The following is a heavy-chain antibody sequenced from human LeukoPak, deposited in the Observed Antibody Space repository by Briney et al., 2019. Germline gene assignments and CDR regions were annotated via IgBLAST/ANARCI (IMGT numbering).Heavy chain of an antibody. CDR2: IYYSGST. CDR1: GGSISSSSSY. V-gene: IGHV4-39*01. D-gene: IGHD1-26*01. J-gene: IGHJ4*02. Sequence: SETLSLTCTVSGGSISSSSSYWDWIRQPPGKGLEWIGNIYYSGSTNYNASLKSRVTISVDTSKNQFSLKLSSVTAADTALYYCARRGDGSWYYFDYWGQGTLVTVSS. CDR3: ARRGDGSWYYFDY.